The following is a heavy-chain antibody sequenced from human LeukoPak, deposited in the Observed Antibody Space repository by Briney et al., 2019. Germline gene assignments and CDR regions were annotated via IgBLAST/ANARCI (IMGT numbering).Heavy chain of an antibody. V-gene: IGHV4-34*12. CDR2: TFYSGST. D-gene: IGHD3-10*01. CDR3: AKSNGYGLIDI. J-gene: IGHJ3*02. Sequence: SETLSLTCAVNGGSFSGYYWSWIRQPPGKALECIGNTFYSGSTYYSASLKSRVTISLDTSRNPSSLKLNSVNAADTAVYYCAKSNGYGLIDIWGQGTMVTVSS. CDR1: GGSFSGYY.